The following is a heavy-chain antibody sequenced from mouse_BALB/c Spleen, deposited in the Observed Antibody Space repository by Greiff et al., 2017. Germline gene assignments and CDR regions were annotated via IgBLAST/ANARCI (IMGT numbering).Heavy chain of an antibody. J-gene: IGHJ1*01. CDR1: GDSITSGY. Sequence: EVQLVESGPSLVKPSQTLSLTCSVTGDSITSGYWNWIRKFPGNKLEYMGYISYSGSTYYNPSLKSRISITRDTSKNQYYLQLNSVTTEDTATYYCARSNWDGWYFDVWGAGTTVTVSS. CDR3: ARSNWDGWYFDV. V-gene: IGHV3-8*02. D-gene: IGHD4-1*01. CDR2: ISYSGST.